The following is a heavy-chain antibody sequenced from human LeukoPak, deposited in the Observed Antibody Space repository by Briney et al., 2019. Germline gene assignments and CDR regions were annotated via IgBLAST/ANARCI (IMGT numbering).Heavy chain of an antibody. Sequence: PSETLSLTCAVYGGSFSGYYWSWIRQPPGKGLEWIGEINHSGSTNYNPSLKSRVTISVDTSKNQFSLKLSSVTAADTAVYYCARGRHCYYDFWSGEPSSWFDPWGQGTLVTVSS. CDR2: INHSGST. CDR3: ARGRHCYYDFWSGEPSSWFDP. V-gene: IGHV4-34*01. D-gene: IGHD3-3*01. J-gene: IGHJ5*02. CDR1: GGSFSGYY.